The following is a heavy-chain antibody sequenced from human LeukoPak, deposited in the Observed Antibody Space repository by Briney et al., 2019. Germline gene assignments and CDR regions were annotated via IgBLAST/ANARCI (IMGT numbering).Heavy chain of an antibody. CDR3: AKEQQTARIPYDFDY. CDR1: GFTFRSYD. V-gene: IGHV3-23*01. CDR2: ISGGGGST. D-gene: IGHD2-21*02. J-gene: IGHJ4*02. Sequence: GGSLRLSCAASGFTFRSYDMSWVRQAPGKGLEWVSAISGGGGSTYYADSVKGRFTISRDNSKNTLHLQMNSLRADDTAVYYCAKEQQTARIPYDFDYWGQGTLVTVSS.